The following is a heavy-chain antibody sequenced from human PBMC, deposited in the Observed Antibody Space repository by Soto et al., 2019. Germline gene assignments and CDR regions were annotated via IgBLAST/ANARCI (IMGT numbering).Heavy chain of an antibody. D-gene: IGHD1-26*01. CDR1: GFTFSNAW. CDR2: IKSKTDGGTT. J-gene: IGHJ4*01. V-gene: IGHV3-15*01. Sequence: GWSLRLSCAASGFTFSNAWMSWVRQAPGKGLEWVGRIKSKTDGGTTDYAAPVKGRFTISRDDSKNTLYLQMNSLKTEDAAEYYCTTDQLLTKWELPTYYFDYWGQGTLVTVSS. CDR3: TTDQLLTKWELPTYYFDY.